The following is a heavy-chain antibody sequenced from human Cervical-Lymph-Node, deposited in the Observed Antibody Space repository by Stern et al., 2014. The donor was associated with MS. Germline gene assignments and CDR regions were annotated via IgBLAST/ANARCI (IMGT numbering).Heavy chain of an antibody. CDR3: ARDREYCSGNSCYSGAFDI. V-gene: IGHV4-31*03. J-gene: IGHJ3*02. CDR1: GGSISSGGYY. CDR2: IYYRGST. Sequence: QVQLQESGPGLVKPSQTLSLTCTVSGGSISSGGYYWSWIRQHPGKGLEWIGYIYYRGSTYYNPSLDSRVTISVDTSKNQFSLKLSSVTAADTAVYYCARDREYCSGNSCYSGAFDIWGQGTMVTVSS. D-gene: IGHD2-15*01.